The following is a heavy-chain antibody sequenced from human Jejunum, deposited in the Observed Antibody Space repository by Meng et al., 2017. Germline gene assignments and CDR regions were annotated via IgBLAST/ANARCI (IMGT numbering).Heavy chain of an antibody. CDR1: GYSFSTYW. Sequence: GESPKTPCEASGYSFSTYWIAWVRQMPGKGLEWVGIIYCGDSETRYSPSFEGQVTISADTSISTAYLQWRSLKASDTAIYYCARDVGDGFVYASLGYWGQGTLVTVSS. CDR3: ARDVGDGFVYASLGY. D-gene: IGHD5/OR15-5a*01. V-gene: IGHV5-51*01. J-gene: IGHJ1*01. CDR2: IYCGDSET.